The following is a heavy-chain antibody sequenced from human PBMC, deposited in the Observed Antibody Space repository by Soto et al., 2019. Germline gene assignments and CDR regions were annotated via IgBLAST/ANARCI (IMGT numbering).Heavy chain of an antibody. CDR2: ISSSSSTI. V-gene: IGHV3-48*01. J-gene: IGHJ6*03. CDR3: ARGFGQNDFWSGYYHYYYMDV. CDR1: GFTFSSYS. Sequence: HPGGSLRLSCAASGFTFSSYSMNWVRQAPGKGLEWVSYISSSSSTIYYADSVKGRFTISRDNAKNSLYLQMNSLRAEDTAVYYCARGFGQNDFWSGYYHYYYMDVWGKGTTVTVSS. D-gene: IGHD3-3*01.